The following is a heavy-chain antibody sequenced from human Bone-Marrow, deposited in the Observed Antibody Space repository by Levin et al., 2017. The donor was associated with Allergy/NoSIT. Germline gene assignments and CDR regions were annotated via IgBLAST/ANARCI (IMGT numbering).Heavy chain of an antibody. CDR1: GYPFATHG. CDR3: ARYPIDY. V-gene: IGHV1-18*01. CDR2: VSAHNGQT. J-gene: IGHJ4*02. Sequence: ASVKVSCKASGYPFATHGMSWVRQAPEQGLEWVGWVSAHNGQTYYAQKLQGRVILTTDRSTSTAYMELRSLTSDDTAVYYCARYPIDYWGQGTLITVSS.